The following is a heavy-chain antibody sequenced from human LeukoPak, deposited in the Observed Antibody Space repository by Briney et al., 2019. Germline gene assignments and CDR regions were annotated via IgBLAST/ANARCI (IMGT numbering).Heavy chain of an antibody. CDR2: IYYSGST. Sequence: SQTLSLTCTVSGGSISSGDYYWSWIRQPPGKGLEWIGYIYYSGSTYYNPSLKSRVTISVDTSKNQFSLKLSSVTAADTAVYYCAREDMVRGVIIYYYGMDVWGKGTTVTVSS. D-gene: IGHD3-10*01. J-gene: IGHJ6*04. CDR3: AREDMVRGVIIYYYGMDV. V-gene: IGHV4-30-4*01. CDR1: GGSISSGDYY.